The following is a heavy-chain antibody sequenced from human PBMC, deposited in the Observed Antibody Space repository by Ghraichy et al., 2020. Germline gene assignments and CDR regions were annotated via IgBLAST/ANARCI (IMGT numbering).Heavy chain of an antibody. CDR2: IRYDGSNK. CDR3: AKDGRDGYNRRYYYYGMDV. V-gene: IGHV3-30*02. Sequence: GESLNISCAASGFTFSSYGMHWVRQAPGKGLEWVAFIRYDGSNKYYADSVKGRFTISRDNSKNTLYLQMNSLRAEYTAVYYCAKDGRDGYNRRYYYYGMDVWGQGTTVTVSS. D-gene: IGHD5-24*01. CDR1: GFTFSSYG. J-gene: IGHJ6*02.